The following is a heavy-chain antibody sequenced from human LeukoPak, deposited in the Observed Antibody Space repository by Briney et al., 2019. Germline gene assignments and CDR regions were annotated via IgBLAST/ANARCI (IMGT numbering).Heavy chain of an antibody. J-gene: IGHJ6*02. Sequence: PGGSLRLSCAASGFTFSSYAMSWARQAPGKGLEWVASINHNGNVNYYVDSVKGRFTISRDNAKNSLYLQMSNLRAEDTAVYFCARGGGLDVWAKGPRSPSP. CDR1: GFTFSSYA. CDR3: ARGGGLDV. CDR2: INHNGNVN. D-gene: IGHD3-16*01. V-gene: IGHV3-7*03.